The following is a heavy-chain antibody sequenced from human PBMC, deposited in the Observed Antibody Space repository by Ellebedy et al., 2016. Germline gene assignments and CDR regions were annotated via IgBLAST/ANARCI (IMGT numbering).Heavy chain of an antibody. J-gene: IGHJ6*03. Sequence: LRLSXTVSGGSISSGSYYWSWIRQPAGKGLEWIGRIYTSGSTNYNPSLKSRVTMSVDTSKNQFSLKLSSVTAADTAVYYCARGGGYFPMDVWGKGTTVTVSS. CDR2: IYTSGST. CDR1: GGSISSGSYY. D-gene: IGHD3-16*01. CDR3: ARGGGYFPMDV. V-gene: IGHV4-61*02.